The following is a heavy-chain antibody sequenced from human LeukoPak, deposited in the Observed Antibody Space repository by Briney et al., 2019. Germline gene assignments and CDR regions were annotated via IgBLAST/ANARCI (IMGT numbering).Heavy chain of an antibody. V-gene: IGHV3-7*01. CDR3: AKSGYSTNWYRYFDY. Sequence: GGSLRLSCATSGFSFSGTWMTWVRQAPGKGLECVTNIKPDGSQKYYLDSVKGRFTVSRDNANNSLYLQTNSLRVEDTGIYFCAKSGYSTNWYRYFDYWGQGTLVTVSS. CDR2: IKPDGSQK. D-gene: IGHD6-13*01. J-gene: IGHJ4*02. CDR1: GFSFSGTW.